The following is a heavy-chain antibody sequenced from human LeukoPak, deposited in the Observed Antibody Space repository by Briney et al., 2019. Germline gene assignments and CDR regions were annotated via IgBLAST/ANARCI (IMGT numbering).Heavy chain of an antibody. CDR1: GFTFSSYS. J-gene: IGHJ4*02. D-gene: IGHD4-23*01. Sequence: GGSLRLSCAASGFTFSSYSMNWVRQAPGKGLEWVSYISSSSSTIYYADSVKGRFTISRDNAKNSLYLQMNSLRAEDTAVYYCARDSRWTGGYWGQGTLVTVSS. V-gene: IGHV3-48*04. CDR3: ARDSRWTGGY. CDR2: ISSSSSTI.